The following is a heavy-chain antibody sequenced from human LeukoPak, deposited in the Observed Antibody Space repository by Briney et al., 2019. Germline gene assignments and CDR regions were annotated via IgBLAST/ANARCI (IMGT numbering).Heavy chain of an antibody. CDR1: GYTFTGYY. CDR2: INPNSGGT. CDR3: ARASKLSGKDLDY. J-gene: IGHJ4*02. Sequence: ASVTVSCKASGYTFTGYYMHWVRQAPGQGLEWMGWINPNSGGTNYAQKFQGRVTMTRDTSISTAYMELSRLRSDDTAVYYCARASKLSGKDLDYWGQGTLVTVSS. V-gene: IGHV1-2*02. D-gene: IGHD3-10*01.